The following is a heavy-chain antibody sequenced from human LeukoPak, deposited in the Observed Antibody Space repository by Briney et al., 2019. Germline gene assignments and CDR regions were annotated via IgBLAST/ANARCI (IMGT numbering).Heavy chain of an antibody. D-gene: IGHD1-7*01. J-gene: IGHJ4*02. CDR1: GFTFSSYS. CDR3: ARDLSHNWNYDY. V-gene: IGHV3-21*01. Sequence: PGGSLRLSCAASGFTFSSYSMNWVRQAPGKGLGWVSSISSSSYIYYADSVKGRFTISRDNAKNSLYLQMNSLRAEDTAVYYCARDLSHNWNYDYWGQGTLVTVSS. CDR2: ISSSSYI.